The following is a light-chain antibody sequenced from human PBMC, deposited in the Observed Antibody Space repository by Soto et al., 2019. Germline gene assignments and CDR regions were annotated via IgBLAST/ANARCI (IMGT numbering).Light chain of an antibody. V-gene: IGKV3-20*01. J-gene: IGKJ4*01. CDR2: ATS. CDR3: QQYDSSHVT. CDR1: QSVTSSY. Sequence: ENVLTQSPGTLSLSPGERATLSCRASQSVTSSYLAWYQQKPGQAPSLLIYATSSRATGIPDRFSGSGSGTDFTLTISRLETEACAVSYCQQYDSSHVTFGGWTKVEIK.